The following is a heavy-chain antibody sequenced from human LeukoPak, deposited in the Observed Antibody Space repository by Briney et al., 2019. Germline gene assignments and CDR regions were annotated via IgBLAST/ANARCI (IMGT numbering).Heavy chain of an antibody. J-gene: IGHJ4*02. V-gene: IGHV4-59*08. CDR1: GGSISSYY. Sequence: MPSETLSLTCTVSGGSISSYYWSWIRQPPGKGLEWIGHIRYTGSTDYNPSLKSRVTMSVDTSKNQFSLKLRSVSAADTAVYYRASLLLYPSFGQYDYWGQGTLVTISS. CDR3: ASLLLYPSFGQYDY. CDR2: IRYTGST. D-gene: IGHD3-10*01.